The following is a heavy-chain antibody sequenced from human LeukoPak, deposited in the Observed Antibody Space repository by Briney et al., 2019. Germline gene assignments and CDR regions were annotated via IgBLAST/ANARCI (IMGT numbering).Heavy chain of an antibody. CDR2: IKEDGSEK. J-gene: IGHJ4*02. D-gene: IGHD3-22*01. V-gene: IGHV3-7*01. Sequence: AGGSLRLSCAASGFTFSRYWMTWVRQAPGKGLEWVANIKEDGSEKYYVDSVKGRFTVSRDHAKNSLYLQMHSLRAEDTAVYYCARDQASDYYDTSGYYYGFFDYWGQGTLVTVSS. CDR1: GFTFSRYW. CDR3: ARDQASDYYDTSGYYYGFFDY.